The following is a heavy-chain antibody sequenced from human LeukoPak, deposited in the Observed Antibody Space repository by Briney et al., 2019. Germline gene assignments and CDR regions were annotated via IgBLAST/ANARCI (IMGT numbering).Heavy chain of an antibody. V-gene: IGHV4-59*08. J-gene: IGHJ4*02. CDR2: IYYSGST. Sequence: SETLSLTCTVSGGSISSYYWSWIRQPPGKGLEWIGYIYYSGSTNYNPSLKSRVTISVDTSKNQFSLKLSSVTAADTAVYYCARGEVVRGVIRGNDYWGQGTLVTVSS. CDR1: GGSISSYY. CDR3: ARGEVVRGVIRGNDY. D-gene: IGHD3-10*01.